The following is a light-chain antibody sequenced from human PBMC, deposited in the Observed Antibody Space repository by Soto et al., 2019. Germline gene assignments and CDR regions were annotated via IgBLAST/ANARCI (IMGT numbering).Light chain of an antibody. J-gene: IGKJ4*01. CDR2: GVS. CDR1: QSVSSN. CDR3: QQYNNWPPGDT. V-gene: IGKV3-15*01. Sequence: EIVMTQSPATLSVSPGERATLSCRASQSVSSNLAWYQQKPGQAPRLLIYGVSTRATGIPARFSGSGSGTEFTLTISSLQSEDFAVYYCQQYNNWPPGDTFGGGTKVEIK.